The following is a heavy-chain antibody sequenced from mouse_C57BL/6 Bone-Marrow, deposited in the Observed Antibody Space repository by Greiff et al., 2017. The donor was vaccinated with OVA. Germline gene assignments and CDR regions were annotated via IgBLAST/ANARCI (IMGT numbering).Heavy chain of an antibody. D-gene: IGHD1-1*01. V-gene: IGHV1-64*01. CDR1: GYTFTSYW. CDR3: ARRNYYGSSYEGYFDV. Sequence: QVQLQQPGAELVKPGASVKLSCKASGYTFTSYWLPWVQQRPGQGLEWIGMIHPNSGSTNYNEKFKSKATLTVDKSSSTAYMQLSSLTSEDSAVYYCARRNYYGSSYEGYFDVWGTGTTVTVSS. J-gene: IGHJ1*03. CDR2: IHPNSGST.